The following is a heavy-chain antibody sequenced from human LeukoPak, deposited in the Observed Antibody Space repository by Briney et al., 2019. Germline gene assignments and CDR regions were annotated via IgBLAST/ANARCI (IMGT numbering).Heavy chain of an antibody. CDR2: IYTSGSP. CDR1: GGSIGSYD. Sequence: SETLSLTCTVSGGSIGSYDWSWIRQPAGKGLEWIGRIYTSGSPNYNPSLKSRVTMSVDTSKNQFSLKLSSVTAADTAVYYCARLSSSWYQDWYFDLWGRGTLVTVSS. J-gene: IGHJ2*01. D-gene: IGHD6-13*01. V-gene: IGHV4-4*07. CDR3: ARLSSSWYQDWYFDL.